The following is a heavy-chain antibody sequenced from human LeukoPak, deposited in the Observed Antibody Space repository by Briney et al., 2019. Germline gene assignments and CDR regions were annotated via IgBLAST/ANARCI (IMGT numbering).Heavy chain of an antibody. J-gene: IGHJ4*02. CDR1: GYTFSSYG. CDR3: ARPLNCGGDCYSGMDY. D-gene: IGHD2-21*02. CDR2: ISAYNGNT. V-gene: IGHV1-18*01. Sequence: GASVKVSCKASGYTFSSYGISWVRQAPGQGLEWVGWISAYNGNTNCAQKLQGRVTMTTHTSTSTAYMELRSLRSDDTSVYYSARPLNCGGDCYSGMDYWGQGTLVTVSS.